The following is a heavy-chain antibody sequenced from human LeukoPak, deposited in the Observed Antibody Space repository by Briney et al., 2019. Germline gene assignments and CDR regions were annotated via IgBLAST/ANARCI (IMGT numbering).Heavy chain of an antibody. Sequence: GGSLTLSCAASGFILSTYGMHWVRQAPGKGLEWVSFITYEGGYNQYYAESVKGRFTISRDNSKNTLYLQMISLRLEDAAVYYCAKDKEYASGSYPIESWGQGTLVTVFS. CDR2: ITYEGGYNQ. CDR1: GFILSTYG. CDR3: AKDKEYASGSYPIES. D-gene: IGHD3-10*01. V-gene: IGHV3-30*02. J-gene: IGHJ4*02.